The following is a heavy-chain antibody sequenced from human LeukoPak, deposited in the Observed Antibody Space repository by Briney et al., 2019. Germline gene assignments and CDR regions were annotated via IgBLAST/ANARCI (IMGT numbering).Heavy chain of an antibody. Sequence: ASVKVSCKASGYTFTSYDIHWVRQATGQGLEWMGWMNPNSGNTGYAQNFQGRVTMTRNTSINTAYMELNNLRSEDTAIYYCARGSLTRDWYFDVWGRGTLVTVSS. V-gene: IGHV1-8*01. D-gene: IGHD4/OR15-4a*01. CDR3: ARGSLTRDWYFDV. CDR1: GYTFTSYD. CDR2: MNPNSGNT. J-gene: IGHJ2*01.